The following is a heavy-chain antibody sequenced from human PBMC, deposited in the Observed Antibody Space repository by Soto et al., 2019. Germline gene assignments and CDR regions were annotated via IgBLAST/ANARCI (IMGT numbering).Heavy chain of an antibody. Sequence: GGSLRLSCAASGFTFSSYAMSWVRQAPGKGLEWVSAISGSGGSTYYADSVKGRFTISRDNSKNTLYLQMNSLRAEDTAVYYCAKAAPEYSSGWYFGDYYYGMDVWGQGTTVTVSS. D-gene: IGHD6-19*01. CDR1: GFTFSSYA. CDR2: ISGSGGST. J-gene: IGHJ6*02. V-gene: IGHV3-23*01. CDR3: AKAAPEYSSGWYFGDYYYGMDV.